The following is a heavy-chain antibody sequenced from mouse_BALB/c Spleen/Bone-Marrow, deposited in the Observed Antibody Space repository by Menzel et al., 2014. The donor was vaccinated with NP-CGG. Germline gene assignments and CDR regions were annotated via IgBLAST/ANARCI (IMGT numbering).Heavy chain of an antibody. Sequence: VMLVESGPGLVAPSQSLSIPCTVSGFSLTSYGVHWVRQPPGKGLEWLGVIWAGGSTNYNSALMSGLSISKDNSKSQVFLKMNSLQTDDTAMYYCARDWLRRAMDYWGQGTSVTVSS. J-gene: IGHJ4*01. CDR2: IWAGGST. D-gene: IGHD2-2*01. CDR3: ARDWLRRAMDY. V-gene: IGHV2-9*02. CDR1: GFSLTSYG.